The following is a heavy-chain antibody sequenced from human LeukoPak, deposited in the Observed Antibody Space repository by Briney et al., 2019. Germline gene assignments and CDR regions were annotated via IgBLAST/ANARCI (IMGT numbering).Heavy chain of an antibody. V-gene: IGHV3-33*01. Sequence: WRSLRLSCAASGFTLSSYGMHWVRQAPGKGLELVAFIWYDGSNKYYADSVKGRFTRSRDNSKNTLYLQMNSLRGEDTAVYYCARGGRAYGDYADDYWGEGTLVTVSS. CDR1: GFTLSSYG. CDR2: IWYDGSNK. D-gene: IGHD4-17*01. J-gene: IGHJ4*02. CDR3: ARGGRAYGDYADDY.